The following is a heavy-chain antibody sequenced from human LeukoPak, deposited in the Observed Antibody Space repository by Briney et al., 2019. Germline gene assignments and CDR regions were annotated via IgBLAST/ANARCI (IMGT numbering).Heavy chain of an antibody. CDR3: ARGPFYDILTGSPYYFDY. CDR1: GFTFSSYS. Sequence: GGSLRLSCTASGFTFSSYSMNWVRQAPGKGLEWVSSISSSSSYIYYADSVKSRFTISRGNAKNSLYLQMNSLRAEDTAVYYCARGPFYDILTGSPYYFDYWGQGTLVTVSS. D-gene: IGHD3-9*01. J-gene: IGHJ4*02. V-gene: IGHV3-21*01. CDR2: ISSSSSYI.